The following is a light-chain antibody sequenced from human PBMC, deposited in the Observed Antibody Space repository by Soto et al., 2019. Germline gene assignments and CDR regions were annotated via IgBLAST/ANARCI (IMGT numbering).Light chain of an antibody. CDR3: QYYGSSPWT. CDR2: GAS. J-gene: IGKJ1*01. V-gene: IGKV3-20*01. CDR1: QSVSNSD. Sequence: EIVLTQSPGTLSLSPGERATLFCRASQSVSNSDLAWYQQKPGQAPRLLIYGASSRATGIPDRFSGSGSGTDFTLTISRLEPEDFAVYYCQYYGSSPWTFGQGTKVEIK.